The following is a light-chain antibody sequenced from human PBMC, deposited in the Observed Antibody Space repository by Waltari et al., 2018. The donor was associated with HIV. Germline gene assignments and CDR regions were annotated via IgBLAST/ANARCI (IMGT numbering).Light chain of an antibody. CDR1: SGSIASNS. Sequence: NFMLTQPHSVSESPGKTVTISCTRSSGSIASNSVQWYQQRPGSSPITLIYEDNQRPSGVPDRFSGASDSSCNSASLASSGRKTEDEADDYCQSYASSNVVFGGGTKLTVL. J-gene: IGLJ2*01. CDR2: EDN. CDR3: QSYASSNVV. V-gene: IGLV6-57*01.